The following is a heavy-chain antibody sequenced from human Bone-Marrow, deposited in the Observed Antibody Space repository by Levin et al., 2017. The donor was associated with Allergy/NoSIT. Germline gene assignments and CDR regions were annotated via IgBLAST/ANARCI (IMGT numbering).Heavy chain of an antibody. V-gene: IGHV4-34*01. Sequence: SQTLSLTCAVYGGSFSGYYWSWIRQPPGKGLEWIGEINHSGSTNYNPSLKSRVTISVDTSKNQFSLKLSSVTAADTAVYYCARGVGDIVVVPAASIGFDYWGQGTLVTVSS. D-gene: IGHD2-2*01. CDR3: ARGVGDIVVVPAASIGFDY. J-gene: IGHJ4*02. CDR2: INHSGST. CDR1: GGSFSGYY.